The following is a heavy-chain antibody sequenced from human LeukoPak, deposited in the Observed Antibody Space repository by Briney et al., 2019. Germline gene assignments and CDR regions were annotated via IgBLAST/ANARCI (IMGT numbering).Heavy chain of an antibody. J-gene: IGHJ6*03. Sequence: SETLSLTCAVYGGSFSGYYWSWIRQPPGKGLEWIGEINHSGSTNYNPSLKSRVTISVDTSKNQFSLKLSSVTAADTAVYYCARGLGGVGATPNFYYYYMDVWGKGTTVTVSS. CDR3: ARGLGGVGATPNFYYYYMDV. CDR2: INHSGST. CDR1: GGSFSGYY. V-gene: IGHV4-34*01. D-gene: IGHD1-26*01.